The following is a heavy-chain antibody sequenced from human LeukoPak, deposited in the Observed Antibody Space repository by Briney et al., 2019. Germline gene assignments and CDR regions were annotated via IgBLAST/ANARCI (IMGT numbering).Heavy chain of an antibody. V-gene: IGHV1-58*02. CDR2: IVVGSGNT. J-gene: IGHJ4*02. D-gene: IGHD3-22*01. Sequence: SVKVSCKASGFTFTSSAMQWVRQARGQRLEWIGWIVVGSGNTNYAQKFQERVTNTRDMSTSTAYMELSSLRSEDTAVYYCAADPGYDSSGYQFDYWGQGTLVTVSS. CDR3: AADPGYDSSGYQFDY. CDR1: GFTFTSSA.